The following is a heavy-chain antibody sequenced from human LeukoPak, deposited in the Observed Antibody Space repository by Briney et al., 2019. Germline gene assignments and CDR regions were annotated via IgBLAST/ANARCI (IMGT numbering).Heavy chain of an antibody. CDR3: ARPSHYYYYMDV. CDR2: IYYSGST. CDR1: GGSISSYY. Sequence: SETPSLTRTVSGGSISSYYWSWIRQPPGKGLEWIGYIYYSGSTNYNPSLKSRVTISVDTSKNQFSLKLSSVTAADTAVYYCARPSHYYYYMDVWGKGTTVTVSS. J-gene: IGHJ6*03. V-gene: IGHV4-59*01.